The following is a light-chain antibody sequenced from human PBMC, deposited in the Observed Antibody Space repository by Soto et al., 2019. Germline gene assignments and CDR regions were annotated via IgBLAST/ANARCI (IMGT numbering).Light chain of an antibody. V-gene: IGLV2-14*01. J-gene: IGLJ2*01. CDR3: SSCTISNPLI. CDR1: RSDVGGYNY. CDR2: EVR. Sequence: QSALTQPASVSGSPGQSSTISCTGTRSDVGGYNYVSWYQQYPGKAPKRMIYEVRNRPSGVSNRFSGSKSGNTASLTISGLQAEDEAEYDFSSCTISNPLIFGGGTKLTVL.